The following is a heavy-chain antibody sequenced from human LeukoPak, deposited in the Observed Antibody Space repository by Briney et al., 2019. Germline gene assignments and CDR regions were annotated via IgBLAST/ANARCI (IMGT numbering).Heavy chain of an antibody. D-gene: IGHD1-1*01. Sequence: GGSLRLSCAASGFTFSSFDMHWVRQPTGQGLEWVSTIGTASDTYYPGSVEGRFTLSRDDAKNSLYLQMNSLTAGDTAVYYCARGPPRGKYYYMDVWGKGTTVTVSS. CDR2: IGTASDT. V-gene: IGHV3-13*01. J-gene: IGHJ6*03. CDR3: ARGPPRGKYYYMDV. CDR1: GFTFSSFD.